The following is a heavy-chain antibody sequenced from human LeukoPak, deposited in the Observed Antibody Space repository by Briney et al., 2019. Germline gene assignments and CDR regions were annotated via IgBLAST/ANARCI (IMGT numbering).Heavy chain of an antibody. CDR2: IKQDGSDK. CDR3: AKVKWKLIGYFDY. V-gene: IGHV3-7*03. D-gene: IGHD1-20*01. CDR1: GFIFSNYW. J-gene: IGHJ4*02. Sequence: PGGSLRLSRAASGFIFSNYWMSWVRQAPGKGLEWVANIKQDGSDKYYVDSVKGRFTISRDNGKNSLYLQMNSLRAEDTAVYFCAKVKWKLIGYFDYWGQGTLVTVSS.